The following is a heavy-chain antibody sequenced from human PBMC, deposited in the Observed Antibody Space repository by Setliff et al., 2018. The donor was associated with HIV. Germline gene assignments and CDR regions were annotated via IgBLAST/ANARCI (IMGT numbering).Heavy chain of an antibody. CDR3: TLGYCSVGSCYSVDFDY. J-gene: IGHJ4*02. CDR1: GGTFSSFA. V-gene: IGHV1-69*13. D-gene: IGHD2-15*01. Sequence: SVKVSCKASGGTFSSFAISWVRQAPGQGLEWMGGIIPIFGTTNYAPRFHGRVTITADESTNTAYMELNSLRSEDTAFYYCTLGYCSVGSCYSVDFDYWGQGTLVTVSS. CDR2: IIPIFGTT.